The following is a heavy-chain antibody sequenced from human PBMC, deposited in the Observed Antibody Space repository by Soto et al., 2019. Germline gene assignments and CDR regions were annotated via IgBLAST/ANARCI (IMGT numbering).Heavy chain of an antibody. CDR2: ISSSSSYI. D-gene: IGHD6-13*01. Sequence: GSLRGSCAASGCTFRSYSMNWVRQAAGKGLEWVSSISSSSSYIYYADSVKGRFTISRDNAKNSLYLQMNSLRAEDKAVYYCASLYSAAGRSSDYWGQGTLVTVSS. J-gene: IGHJ4*02. V-gene: IGHV3-21*01. CDR3: ASLYSAAGRSSDY. CDR1: GCTFRSYS.